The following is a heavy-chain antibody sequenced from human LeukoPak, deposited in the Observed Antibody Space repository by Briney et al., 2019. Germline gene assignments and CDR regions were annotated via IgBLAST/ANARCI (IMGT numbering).Heavy chain of an antibody. V-gene: IGHV3-23*01. J-gene: IGHJ6*02. D-gene: IGHD6-19*01. Sequence: PGGSLRLSCVGSGFMFSNYYMYWVRQAPGKGLEWVSAISGSGGSTYYADSVKGRFTISRDNSKNTLYLQMNSLRAEDTAVYYCAGSRLVYYGMDVWGQGTTVTVSS. CDR2: ISGSGGST. CDR3: AGSRLVYYGMDV. CDR1: GFMFSNYY.